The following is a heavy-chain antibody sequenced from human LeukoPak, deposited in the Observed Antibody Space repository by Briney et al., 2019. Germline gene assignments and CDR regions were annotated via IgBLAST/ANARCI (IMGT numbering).Heavy chain of an antibody. CDR2: IYPSGNT. Sequence: PSETLSLTCSVSGGSFTTNYWSWIRQPPGKGLEWVGYIYPSGNTNYNPSLKSRVSISVDTSKSQFSLRLSSVTAADTAPYYCARQLATSTFDYWGQGTLVTVSS. CDR1: GGSFTTNY. J-gene: IGHJ4*02. CDR3: ARQLATSTFDY. D-gene: IGHD1-1*01. V-gene: IGHV4-4*09.